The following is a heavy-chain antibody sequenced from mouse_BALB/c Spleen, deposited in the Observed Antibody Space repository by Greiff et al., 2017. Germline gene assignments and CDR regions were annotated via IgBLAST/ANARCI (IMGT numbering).Heavy chain of an antibody. CDR1: GFSLTSYG. Sequence: QVQLQQSGPGLVQPSQSLSISCTVSGFSLTSYGVHWVRQSPGQGLEWLGVIWRGGSTAYNAAFIYRLNISNDNSKSQVFFKMNSLQAADTAIYYGARKEKNSYDYGGGQAFAYWGQGTLVTVSA. J-gene: IGHJ3*01. D-gene: IGHD2-4*01. CDR3: ARKEKNSYDYGGGQAFAY. V-gene: IGHV2-4-1*01. CDR2: IWRGGST.